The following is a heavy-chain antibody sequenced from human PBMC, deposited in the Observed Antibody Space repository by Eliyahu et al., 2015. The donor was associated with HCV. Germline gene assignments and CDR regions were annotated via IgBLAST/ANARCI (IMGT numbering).Heavy chain of an antibody. J-gene: IGHJ6*03. Sequence: EVQVVEAGGGLVQPGGSLRLSCAVSGFXFXXXWXXWVRQAPGKGLGWVANIKQDGSERYYVDSVKGRFTISRDNAKNSLYLQMNSLRAEDTAVYYCARDWSSRSSGNYYHFYYMDVWGKGTTVTVSS. D-gene: IGHD6-6*01. CDR2: IKQDGSER. CDR1: GFXFXXXW. V-gene: IGHV3-7*03. CDR3: ARDWSSRSSGNYYHFYYMDV.